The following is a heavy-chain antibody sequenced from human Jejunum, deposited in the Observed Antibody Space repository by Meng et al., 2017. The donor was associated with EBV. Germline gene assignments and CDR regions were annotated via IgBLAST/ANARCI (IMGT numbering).Heavy chain of an antibody. Sequence: EVQLVEAGGGLVQPGRSLRLSCAASGFTLSSYWMQWVRQVPGKGLVWVSRITSDGSGTTYADSVKGRFTISRDNAKNTLYLQMNSLRVEDTAVYYCARDQDGAGGTIDYWGQGTLVTVSS. CDR3: ARDQDGAGGTIDY. J-gene: IGHJ4*02. D-gene: IGHD1-26*01. CDR1: GFTLSSYW. CDR2: ITSDGSGT. V-gene: IGHV3-74*01.